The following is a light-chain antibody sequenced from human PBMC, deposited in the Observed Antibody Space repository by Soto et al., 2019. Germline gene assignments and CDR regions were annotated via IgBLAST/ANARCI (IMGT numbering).Light chain of an antibody. CDR2: GAS. Sequence: EIVLTQSPATLSLSPGERATLSCRASQSVGRYVAWYQQKPGQAPRLLIYGASTRATGIPDRFSGSGSGTDFTLTITPLEPEDFAVYFCQQYETSPITFGQGTRLEIK. V-gene: IGKV3-20*01. CDR3: QQYETSPIT. CDR1: QSVGRY. J-gene: IGKJ5*01.